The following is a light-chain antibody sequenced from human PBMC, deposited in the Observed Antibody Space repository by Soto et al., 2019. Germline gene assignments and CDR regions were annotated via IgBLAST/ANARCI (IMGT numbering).Light chain of an antibody. CDR3: QQYINWLKWT. V-gene: IGKV3-15*01. Sequence: EIVMTQSPATLSVSPGERATLSCRASQSISSNLAWYQQKPGQGPRLLIYDASTRATGIPARFSGSGSGTDFTLTISSLQSEDFAVYYCQQYINWLKWTFGQGTKVEIK. J-gene: IGKJ1*01. CDR1: QSISSN. CDR2: DAS.